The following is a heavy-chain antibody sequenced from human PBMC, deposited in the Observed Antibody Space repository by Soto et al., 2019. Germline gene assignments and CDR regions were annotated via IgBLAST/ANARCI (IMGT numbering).Heavy chain of an antibody. Sequence: PGGSLRLSCAASGFTFSSYWMSWVRQAPGKGLEWVANIKQDGSEKYYVDSVKGRFTISRDNAKNSLYLQMNSLRAEDTAVYYCAIGLVTRFYYYYGMDVWGRGTTVTVSS. V-gene: IGHV3-7*05. D-gene: IGHD2-21*02. CDR1: GFTFSSYW. J-gene: IGHJ6*02. CDR2: IKQDGSEK. CDR3: AIGLVTRFYYYYGMDV.